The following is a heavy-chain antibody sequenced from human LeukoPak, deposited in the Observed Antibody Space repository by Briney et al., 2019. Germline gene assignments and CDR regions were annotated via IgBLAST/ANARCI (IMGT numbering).Heavy chain of an antibody. CDR2: INPTGDST. V-gene: IGHV1-46*03. CDR3: ARDQGCSSGWCAYYYYGMDV. CDR1: GDTFTNYY. Sequence: GASVKVSCKASGDTFTNYYMHWVRQAPGQGLEWMGIINPTGDSTRYAQKFQGRVTMTRDTSTSTVYMELSSLRSEDTAVYYCARDQGCSSGWCAYYYYGMDVWGQGTTVTVSS. J-gene: IGHJ6*02. D-gene: IGHD6-19*01.